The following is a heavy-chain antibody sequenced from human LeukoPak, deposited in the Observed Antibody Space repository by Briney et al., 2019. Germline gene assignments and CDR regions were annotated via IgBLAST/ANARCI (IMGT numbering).Heavy chain of an antibody. J-gene: IGHJ4*02. CDR3: ARVQSGSYLYFDY. V-gene: IGHV4-59*08. D-gene: IGHD1-26*01. CDR1: GGSISSYY. Sequence: SETLSLTCTVSGGSISSYYWSWIRQPPGKGLEWIGYIYYSGSTNYNPSLKSRVTISVDTSKNQFSLKLSSVTAADTAVYYCARVQSGSYLYFDYWGQGTLVTVSS. CDR2: IYYSGST.